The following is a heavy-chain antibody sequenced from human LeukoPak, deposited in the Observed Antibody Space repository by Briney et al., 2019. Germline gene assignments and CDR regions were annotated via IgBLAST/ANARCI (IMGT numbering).Heavy chain of an antibody. D-gene: IGHD2-21*01. CDR3: AKDRCGAFCGGD. CDR2: ISGSGYTI. Sequence: GGSLRLSCAASGFTFSTYGMSWVRQAPGKGLEWVSSISGSGYTIYYADSVKGRLTISRDNSKNTLYLQLNSLRAEDTALYFCAKDRCGAFCGGDWGQGTLVTVSS. CDR1: GFTFSTYG. J-gene: IGHJ4*02. V-gene: IGHV3-23*01.